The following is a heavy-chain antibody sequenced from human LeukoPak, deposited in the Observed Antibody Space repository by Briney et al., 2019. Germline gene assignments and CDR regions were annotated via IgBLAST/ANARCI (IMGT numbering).Heavy chain of an antibody. V-gene: IGHV4-4*02. Sequence: SETLSLTCAVSGGSISSNNWWGWVRQPPGKGLEWIGEIYHSGSPNYNPSLKSRVTISVDTSKNQFSLKLSSVTAADTAVYYCARGGSGYYYDSSGYYHEPPFDYWGQGTLVTVSS. CDR3: ARGGSGYYYDSSGYYHEPPFDY. D-gene: IGHD3-22*01. CDR2: IYHSGSP. J-gene: IGHJ4*02. CDR1: GGSISSNNW.